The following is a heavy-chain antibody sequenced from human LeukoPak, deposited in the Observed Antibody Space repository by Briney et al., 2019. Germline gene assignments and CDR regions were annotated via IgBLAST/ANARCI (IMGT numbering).Heavy chain of an antibody. D-gene: IGHD4-17*01. CDR3: ARDFPLDYGDYRDYYGMDV. V-gene: IGHV3-30*04. CDR1: GFTFSSYA. J-gene: IGHJ6*02. CDR2: ISYDGSNK. Sequence: GGSLRLSCAASGFTFSSYAMHWVRQAPGKGLEWVAVISYDGSNKYYADSVKGRFTISRDNSKNTLYLQMNSLRAEDTAVYYCARDFPLDYGDYRDYYGMDVWGQGTTVTVSS.